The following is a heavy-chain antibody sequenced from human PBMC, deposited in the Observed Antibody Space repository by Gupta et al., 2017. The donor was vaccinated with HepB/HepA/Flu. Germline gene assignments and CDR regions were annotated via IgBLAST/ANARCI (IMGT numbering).Heavy chain of an antibody. J-gene: IGHJ4*02. D-gene: IGHD4-11*01. V-gene: IGHV3-21*01. CDR2: ISSSSSYI. CDR1: GFTFSSYS. Sequence: EVQLVESGGGLVKPGGSLRLSCAASGFTFSSYSMNWVRQAPGKGLEWFSSISSSSSYIYYADSVKGRFTISRDNAKNSLYLQMNSLRAEDTAVYYCARAATPTTVTSSFWGQGTLVTVSS. CDR3: ARAATPTTVTSSF.